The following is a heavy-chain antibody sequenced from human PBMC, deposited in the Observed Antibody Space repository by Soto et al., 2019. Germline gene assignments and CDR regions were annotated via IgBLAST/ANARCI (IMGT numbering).Heavy chain of an antibody. V-gene: IGHV4-39*01. D-gene: IGHD2-15*01. J-gene: IGHJ4*02. CDR2: IYYSGST. CDR3: AGGGCSGGSCYSQNFDY. CDR1: GGSISSSSYY. Sequence: SETLSLTCTVSGGSISSSSYYWGWIRQPPGKGLEWIGSIYYSGSTYYNPSLKSRVTISVDTSKNQFSLKLSSVTAADTAVYYCAGGGCSGGSCYSQNFDYWGQGTLVTVSS.